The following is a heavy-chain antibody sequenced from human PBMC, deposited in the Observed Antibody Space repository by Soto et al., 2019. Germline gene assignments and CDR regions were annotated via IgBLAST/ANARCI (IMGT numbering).Heavy chain of an antibody. CDR1: GFTFSSYS. CDR3: ARPSYGDYDYYYYYYMDV. J-gene: IGHJ6*03. Sequence: GGSLRLSCAASGFTFSSYSMNWVRQAPGKGLEWVSSISSSSSYIYYADSVKGRFTISRDNAKNSLYLQMNSLRAEDTAVYYCARPSYGDYDYYYYYYMDVWGKGTTVTVSS. D-gene: IGHD4-17*01. CDR2: ISSSSSYI. V-gene: IGHV3-21*01.